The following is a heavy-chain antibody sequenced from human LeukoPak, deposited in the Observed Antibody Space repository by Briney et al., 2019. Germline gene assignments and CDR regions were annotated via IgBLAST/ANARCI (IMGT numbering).Heavy chain of an antibody. D-gene: IGHD6-19*01. CDR1: GYSFTSYW. CDR2: IYPGDSDT. Sequence: GESLKISCKGSGYSFTSYWIAWVRQMPGKGLGWMGIIYPGDSDTRYSPSFQGQVTISADKSISTAYLQWSSLKASDTAMYYCATTSSGWYYYFDYWGQGTLVTVS. V-gene: IGHV5-51*01. CDR3: ATTSSGWYYYFDY. J-gene: IGHJ4*02.